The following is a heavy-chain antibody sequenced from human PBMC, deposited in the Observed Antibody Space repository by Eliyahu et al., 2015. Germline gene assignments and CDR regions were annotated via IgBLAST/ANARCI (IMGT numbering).Heavy chain of an antibody. J-gene: IGHJ5*02. CDR3: AREEVTRSWDWFDP. V-gene: IGHV3-74*01. Sequence: EVQLVESGGGLVQPGGSLRLSCAASGFPFSSYWMHWVRQAPGKGLVWVSRINSDGSSTSYADSVKGRFTISRDNAKNTLYLQMNSLRAEDTAVYYCAREEVTRSWDWFDPWGQGTLVTVSS. CDR2: INSDGSST. D-gene: IGHD6-13*01. CDR1: GFPFSSYW.